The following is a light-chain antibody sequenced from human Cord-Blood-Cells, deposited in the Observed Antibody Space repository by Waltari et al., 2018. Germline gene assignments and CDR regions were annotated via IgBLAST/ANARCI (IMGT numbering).Light chain of an antibody. CDR2: SVS. V-gene: IGLV2-14*01. J-gene: IGLJ3*02. CDR1: SSDVGGHNY. CDR3: SSYTSSSTWV. Sequence: QSALTQPASVSGSPGQSITISCTGTSSDVGGHNYVSWYQQHPGKAPKLMIYSVSMRPSGVSTRFSGSKSGNTASLTIAGLEAEDEADYYCSSYTSSSTWVFGGGTKLT.